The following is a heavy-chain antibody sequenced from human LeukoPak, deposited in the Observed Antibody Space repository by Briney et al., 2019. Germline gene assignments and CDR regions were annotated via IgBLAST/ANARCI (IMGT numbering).Heavy chain of an antibody. CDR2: IYNSGST. D-gene: IGHD3-10*01. J-gene: IGHJ4*02. CDR3: ARAIWYGSGTTAFDY. V-gene: IGHV4-4*07. CDR1: GGSISSYY. Sequence: SETLSLTCTVSGGSISSYYWSWIRQPAGKGLEWIGRIYNSGSTNYNTNYNPSLTSRVAMSVDTSKNQFSLKLNSVSAADTAVYFCARAIWYGSGTTAFDYWGQGTLVTVSP.